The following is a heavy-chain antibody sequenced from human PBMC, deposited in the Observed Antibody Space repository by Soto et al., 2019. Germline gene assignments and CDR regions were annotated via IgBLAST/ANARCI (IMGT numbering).Heavy chain of an antibody. D-gene: IGHD1-26*01. Sequence: QVQLQESGPGLVKPSQTLSLTCTVSGGSISSGGYYWSWIRQHPGKGLEWIGYIYYSGSTYYNPFLESRVTISVDTSKNRFALKLSSVTAADTAVYYCAREGGIVGATAADYWGQGTLVTVSS. CDR1: GGSISSGGYY. CDR3: AREGGIVGATAADY. V-gene: IGHV4-31*03. CDR2: IYYSGST. J-gene: IGHJ4*02.